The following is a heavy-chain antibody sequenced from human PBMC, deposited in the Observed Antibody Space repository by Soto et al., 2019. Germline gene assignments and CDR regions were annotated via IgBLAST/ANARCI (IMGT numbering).Heavy chain of an antibody. D-gene: IGHD1-20*01. CDR1: GGTFSSSG. Sequence: QVHLVQSGTEVKKPGSSVKVSCKAYGGTFSSSGFSWVRQAPGQGLEWMGMIVPSLDTTNYAQKFQARVTITAAEVTSTAYMALRSLRSEDTAVYYCARWPQPRYTADPYAVDVWGQGTRVIVSS. V-gene: IGHV1-69*11. J-gene: IGHJ6*02. CDR3: ARWPQPRYTADPYAVDV. CDR2: IVPSLDTT.